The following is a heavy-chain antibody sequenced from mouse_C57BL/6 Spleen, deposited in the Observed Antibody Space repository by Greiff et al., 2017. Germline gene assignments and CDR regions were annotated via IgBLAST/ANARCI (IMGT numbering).Heavy chain of an antibody. CDR2: INPNNGGT. Sequence: EVQLQQSGPELVKPGASVKISCKASGYTFTDYYMNWVKQSHGKSLEWIGDINPNNGGTSYNQKFKGKATLTVDKSSSTAYMELRSLTSEDSAVYYCARRPMVTTGAMDYWGQGTSVTVSS. V-gene: IGHV1-26*01. CDR3: ARRPMVTTGAMDY. CDR1: GYTFTDYY. J-gene: IGHJ4*01. D-gene: IGHD2-2*01.